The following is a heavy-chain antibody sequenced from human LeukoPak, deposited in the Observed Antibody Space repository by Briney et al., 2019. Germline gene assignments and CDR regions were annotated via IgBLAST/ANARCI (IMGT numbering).Heavy chain of an antibody. CDR3: ARADNYGSILDY. V-gene: IGHV3-7*04. CDR2: IDQDGSTE. CDR1: GFTFSNYW. D-gene: IGHD3-10*01. Sequence: GGSLRLSCAASGFTFSNYWMSWVRQSPRRGLEWVANIDQDGSTEYYVDSVGGRFTVSRDNAKNSVYLQIDSLRAEDTAVYYCARADNYGSILDYWGRGTLVTVSS. J-gene: IGHJ4*02.